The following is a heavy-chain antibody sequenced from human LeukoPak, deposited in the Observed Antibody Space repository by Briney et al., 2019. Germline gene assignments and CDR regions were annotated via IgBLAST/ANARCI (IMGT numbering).Heavy chain of an antibody. CDR2: ISAYNGNT. V-gene: IGHV1-18*01. CDR1: GYTFTSYG. Sequence: GASVKVSCKASGYTFTSYGISWVRQAPGQGLEWMGWISAYNGNTNYAQKLQGRVTTTTDTSTSTAYMELRSLRSDDTAVYYCASFGAVAGTQRRQPSYAFDIWGQGTMVTVSS. D-gene: IGHD6-19*01. J-gene: IGHJ3*02. CDR3: ASFGAVAGTQRRQPSYAFDI.